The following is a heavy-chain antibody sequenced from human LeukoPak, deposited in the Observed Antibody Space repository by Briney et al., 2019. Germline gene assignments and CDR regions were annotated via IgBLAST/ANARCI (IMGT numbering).Heavy chain of an antibody. J-gene: IGHJ2*01. CDR1: GFTFSSYG. D-gene: IGHD2-2*01. CDR3: VRESTSWYFDL. CDR2: IWYDGSNK. V-gene: IGHV3-33*01. Sequence: PGRSLRLSCAASGFTFSSYGMHWVRQAPGKGLEWVAVIWYDGSNKYYADSVKGRFTISRDNSKNTLYLQMNSLRADDTAVYYCVRESTSWYFDLWGRGTLVTVSS.